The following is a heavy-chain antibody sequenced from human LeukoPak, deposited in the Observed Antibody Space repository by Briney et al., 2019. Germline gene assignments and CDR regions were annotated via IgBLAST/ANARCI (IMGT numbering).Heavy chain of an antibody. CDR1: GGSISSYY. Sequence: PSETLSLTCSVSGGSISSYYWSWIRQPPGKGLEWIGYIYYSWSTNYNPSLKSPVTISVDTSKKQFSPKLSSVTAADTAVYYCARVASSGRWFAPWGQGPLVTVSS. CDR3: ARVASSGRWFAP. D-gene: IGHD1-26*01. V-gene: IGHV4-59*01. CDR2: IYYSWST. J-gene: IGHJ5*02.